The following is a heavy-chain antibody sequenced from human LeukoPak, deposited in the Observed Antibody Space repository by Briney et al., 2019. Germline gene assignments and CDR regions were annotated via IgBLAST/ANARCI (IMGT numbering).Heavy chain of an antibody. CDR3: AKILWFGERNYYFEY. Sequence: GGSLRLSCAASGFTFSSYAMSWVRQAPGKGLEWVSAISGSGGSTYYADSVKGRFTISRDNSKNTLYLQMNSLRAEDTAVHYCAKILWFGERNYYFEYWGQGTLVTVSS. CDR1: GFTFSSYA. CDR2: ISGSGGST. V-gene: IGHV3-23*01. D-gene: IGHD3-10*01. J-gene: IGHJ4*02.